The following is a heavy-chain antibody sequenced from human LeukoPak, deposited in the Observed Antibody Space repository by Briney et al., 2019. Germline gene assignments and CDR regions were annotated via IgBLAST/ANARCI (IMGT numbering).Heavy chain of an antibody. CDR2: IDYRGST. V-gene: IGHV4-59*01. CDR1: GGSISTYY. CDR3: ARSRSGYSYDHAAFEI. J-gene: IGHJ3*02. D-gene: IGHD5-18*01. Sequence: TSETLPLTCTVSGGSISTYYWSWIRQLPGKGLEWIAYIDYRGSTTYNPSLRSRVTISVDTSRNQFSLKLSSVTAADTAVYYCARSRSGYSYDHAAFEIWGQGTMVTVSS.